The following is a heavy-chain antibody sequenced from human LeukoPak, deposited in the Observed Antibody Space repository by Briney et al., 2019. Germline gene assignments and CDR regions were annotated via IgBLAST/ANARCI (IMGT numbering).Heavy chain of an antibody. CDR2: MNPNSGNT. V-gene: IGHV1-8*02. CDR1: GYTFTGYY. J-gene: IGHJ6*03. D-gene: IGHD3-3*01. CDR3: ARGHPDPGYYDFWSGYPHYYYYYMDV. Sequence: GASVKVSCKASGYTFTGYYIHWVRQATGQGLEWMGWMNPNSGNTGYAQKFQGRVTMTRNTSISTAYMELSSLRSEDTAVYYCARGHPDPGYYDFWSGYPHYYYYYMDVWGKGTTVTVSS.